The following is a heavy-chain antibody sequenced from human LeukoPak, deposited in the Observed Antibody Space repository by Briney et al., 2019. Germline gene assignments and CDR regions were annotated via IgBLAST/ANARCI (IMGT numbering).Heavy chain of an antibody. D-gene: IGHD2-2*01. V-gene: IGHV4-31*03. Sequence: SETLSLTCTLSGGSISSGGYYWSWIRQHPGRGLEWIGYIYYSGSTCYNPSRKSRVTISVDTSKNQFSLKLSSVTAADTAVYCCASSCHSSTSCHNLFDPWGQGTLVTVSS. CDR3: ASSCHSSTSCHNLFDP. CDR1: GGSISSGGYY. J-gene: IGHJ5*02. CDR2: IYYSGST.